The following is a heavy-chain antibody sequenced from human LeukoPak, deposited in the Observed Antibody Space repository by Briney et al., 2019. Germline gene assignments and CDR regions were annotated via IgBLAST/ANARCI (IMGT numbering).Heavy chain of an antibody. D-gene: IGHD3-10*01. V-gene: IGHV3-74*03. J-gene: IGHJ4*02. CDR1: GFTFSRYW. CDR3: VRDNYGVDY. CDR2: INGDGSST. Sequence: PGGSLRLSCAASGFTFSRYWMQWVRQAPGQGLVWVSHINGDGSSTTYADSVKGRFTTSRDNAKNTLYLQMNSLRAEDTAAYYCVRDNYGVDYWGQGTLVTVSS.